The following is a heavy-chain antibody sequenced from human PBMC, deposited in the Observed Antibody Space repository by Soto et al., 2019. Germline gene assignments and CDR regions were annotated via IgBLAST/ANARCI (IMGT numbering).Heavy chain of an antibody. Sequence: QVQLVQSGTEVRKPGASVRVSCRAAGYSFTDYYMHWVRHAPRKGLEWMGWINPDNGDTKYAQMFKDSVTITRDTSITTVYMELSSLILDATAVYFWAKTLGDDAFDVWGQGTVV. J-gene: IGHJ3*01. CDR2: INPDNGDT. D-gene: IGHD3-16*01. CDR1: GYSFTDYY. CDR3: AKTLGDDAFDV. V-gene: IGHV1-2*02.